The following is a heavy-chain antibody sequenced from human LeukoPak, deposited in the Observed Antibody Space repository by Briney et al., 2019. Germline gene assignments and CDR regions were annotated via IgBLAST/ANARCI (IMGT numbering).Heavy chain of an antibody. CDR3: ARGATLGVYYFDY. CDR1: GDSISSGNW. Sequence: SETLSLTCAVSGDSISSGNWCIWVRQPPGQGLEWIGEIHHSGSTYYNPSLKSRITMSVDTSKNQFYLKLSSVTAADTAVYYCARGATLGVYYFDYWGQGTLVTVSS. V-gene: IGHV4-55*01. CDR2: IHHSGST. D-gene: IGHD1-26*01. J-gene: IGHJ4*02.